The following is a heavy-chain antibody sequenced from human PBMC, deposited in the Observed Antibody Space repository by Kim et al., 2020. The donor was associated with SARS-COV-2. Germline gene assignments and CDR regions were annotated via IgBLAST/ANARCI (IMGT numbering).Heavy chain of an antibody. CDR1: GGSISSYY. V-gene: IGHV4-59*08. CDR3: ARSHMAKSIYSIFDY. D-gene: IGHD3-16*02. CDR2: IYYSGST. J-gene: IGHJ4*02. Sequence: SETLSLTCTVSGGSISSYYWSWIRQPPGKGLEWIGYIYYSGSTNYNPSLKSRVTISVDTSKNQFSLKLSSVTAADTAVYYCARSHMAKSIYSIFDYWGQGTLVTVSS.